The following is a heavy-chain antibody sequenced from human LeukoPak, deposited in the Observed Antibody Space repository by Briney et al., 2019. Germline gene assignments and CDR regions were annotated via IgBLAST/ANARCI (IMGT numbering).Heavy chain of an antibody. Sequence: SETLSLTCTVSSGSISSYFWMWIRQPPGKGLEWIGHIYYSGSTNYNPSLKSRVTISIDMSKNQFSLKLSSVTAADTAQYYCAGAYSEILPAKDWGQGTLVTVSS. CDR3: AGAYSEILPAKD. J-gene: IGHJ4*02. D-gene: IGHD1-26*01. CDR2: IYYSGST. CDR1: SGSISSYF. V-gene: IGHV4-59*01.